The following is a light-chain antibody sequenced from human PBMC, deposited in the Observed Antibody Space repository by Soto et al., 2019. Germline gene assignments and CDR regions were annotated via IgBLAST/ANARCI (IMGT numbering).Light chain of an antibody. CDR3: QQSYSTPLT. Sequence: DIPMTQSPSSLSASVGDRVTITCRASQSISSYLNWYQQKPGKAPKLLIYAASSLQSGVPSRFSGSGSWTDFTLTISSLQPEYFATYYCQQSYSTPLTFGGGTKVEIK. CDR1: QSISSY. CDR2: AAS. J-gene: IGKJ4*01. V-gene: IGKV1-39*01.